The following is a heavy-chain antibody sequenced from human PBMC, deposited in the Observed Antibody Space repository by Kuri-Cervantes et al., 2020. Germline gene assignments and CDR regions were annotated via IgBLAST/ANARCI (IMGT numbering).Heavy chain of an antibody. CDR2: IKEDGSEK. V-gene: IGHV3-7*01. D-gene: IGHD5-18*01. CDR3: ARDRSPDTAMVFRWH. CDR1: GFTFSSYW. J-gene: IGHJ4*02. Sequence: GGSLRLSCAASGFTFSSYWMTWVRQAPGKGLEWVANIKEDGSEKYYLDSVKGRFTISRDNAKNSLYLQMNSLRAEDTAVYYCARDRSPDTAMVFRWHWGQGTLVTVSS.